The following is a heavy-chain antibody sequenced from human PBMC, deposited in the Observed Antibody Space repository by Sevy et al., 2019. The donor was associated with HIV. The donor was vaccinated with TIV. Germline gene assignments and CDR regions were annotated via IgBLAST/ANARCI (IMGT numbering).Heavy chain of an antibody. J-gene: IGHJ4*02. CDR1: GFTFSSYS. CDR3: ARDLEQLVSL. Sequence: GGSLRLSCAASGFTFSSYSMNWVRQAPRKGLEWVSSISSSSSYIYYADSVKGRFTISRDNAKNSLYLQMNSLRAEDTAVYYCARDLEQLVSLWGQGTLVTVSS. CDR2: ISSSSSYI. D-gene: IGHD6-13*01. V-gene: IGHV3-21*01.